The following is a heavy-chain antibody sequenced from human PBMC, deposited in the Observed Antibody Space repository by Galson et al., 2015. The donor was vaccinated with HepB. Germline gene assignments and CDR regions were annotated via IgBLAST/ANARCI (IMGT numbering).Heavy chain of an antibody. Sequence: SLRLSCAASGFTFNDLGMHWVRQAPGKGLEWVAVISYDGDRKYYADSVKGRFTISRDNSKNTLYLQMNSLRAEDTAVYYCAKDFLPGRYYYFYAMDVWGQGTTVTVSS. V-gene: IGHV3-30*18. CDR2: ISYDGDRK. J-gene: IGHJ6*02. D-gene: IGHD2-15*01. CDR3: AKDFLPGRYYYFYAMDV. CDR1: GFTFNDLG.